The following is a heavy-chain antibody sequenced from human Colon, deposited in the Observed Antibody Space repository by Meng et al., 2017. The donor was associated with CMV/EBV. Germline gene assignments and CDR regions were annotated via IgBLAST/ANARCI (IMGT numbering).Heavy chain of an antibody. CDR2: ISGSGNTI. V-gene: IGHV3-48*03. CDR3: ARGLFNYYYYGMDV. Sequence: GESLKISCTASEFTFSTFEMNWVRQAPGKGLEWVAYISGSGNTIHYGDSVKGRFTISRDNAKKSLYLEMSSLRAEDTALYYCARGLFNYYYYGMDVWGQVTTVTVSS. J-gene: IGHJ6*02. CDR1: EFTFSTFE.